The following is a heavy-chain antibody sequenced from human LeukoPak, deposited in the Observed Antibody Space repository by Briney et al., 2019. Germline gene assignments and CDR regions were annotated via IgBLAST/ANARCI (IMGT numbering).Heavy chain of an antibody. Sequence: PGGSLRLSCAASGFNFGSYSMTWVRQAPGKGLEWVSAISGSGGSTYYADSVKGRFTISRDNSKNTLYLQMNSLRAEDTAVYYCAKSVAPYCSGGSCFDAFDIWGQGTMVTVSS. V-gene: IGHV3-23*01. D-gene: IGHD2-15*01. J-gene: IGHJ3*02. CDR2: ISGSGGST. CDR1: GFNFGSYS. CDR3: AKSVAPYCSGGSCFDAFDI.